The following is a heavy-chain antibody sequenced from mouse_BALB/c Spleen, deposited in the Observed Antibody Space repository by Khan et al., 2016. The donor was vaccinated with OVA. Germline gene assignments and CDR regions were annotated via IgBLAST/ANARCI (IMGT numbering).Heavy chain of an antibody. J-gene: IGHJ3*01. CDR3: ARWFVY. Sequence: VQLKESGPGLMKPSQSLSLTCPVTGYSITRDYAWNWIRPFPGNKLEWMGPISYSGSTSYIPSPKSRISITRDTSKNQFFLQLNSGTTEDTAKYDCARWFVYWGQGTRITVSA. CDR2: ISYSGST. CDR1: GYSITRDYA. V-gene: IGHV3-2*02.